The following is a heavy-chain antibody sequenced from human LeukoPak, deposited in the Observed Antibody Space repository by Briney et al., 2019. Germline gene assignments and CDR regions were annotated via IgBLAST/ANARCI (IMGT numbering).Heavy chain of an antibody. CDR2: INAGNGNT. J-gene: IGHJ4*02. Sequence: ASVTVSCKCSGYTFTSYAMHWVRQAPGQRLEWMGWINAGNGNTKYSQKFQGRVTITSDTSASTAYMELSSLRSEDTAVYYCAREDGGGLDYWGQGTLVTVSS. CDR3: AREDGGGLDY. D-gene: IGHD4-23*01. V-gene: IGHV1-3*01. CDR1: GYTFTSYA.